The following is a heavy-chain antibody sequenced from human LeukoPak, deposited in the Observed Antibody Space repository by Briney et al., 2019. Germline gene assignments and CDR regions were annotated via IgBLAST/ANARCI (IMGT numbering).Heavy chain of an antibody. V-gene: IGHV1-46*01. CDR1: GYTFTSYY. Sequence: GASVKVSCKASGYTFTSYYMHWVRQAPGQGLEWMGIINPSGGSTSYAQKFQGRVTMTRDTSTSTVYMELSSLRSEDTAVYYCARDLRYYDSSGYPAQGLDYWGRGTLVTVSS. CDR2: INPSGGST. J-gene: IGHJ4*02. CDR3: ARDLRYYDSSGYPAQGLDY. D-gene: IGHD3-22*01.